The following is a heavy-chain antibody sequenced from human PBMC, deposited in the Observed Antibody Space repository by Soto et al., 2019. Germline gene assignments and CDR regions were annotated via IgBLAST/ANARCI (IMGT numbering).Heavy chain of an antibody. CDR1: GYAFTIYA. Sequence: ASVNVSCKAAGYAFTIYAMHWVRQAPRQRLEWMGWINAGNGNTKYSQKFQGRVTITRDTSASTAYMELSSLRSEDTAVYYCARDTNRQQLVVSYYYYYGMDVWGQGTTVTVSS. CDR2: INAGNGNT. D-gene: IGHD6-13*01. V-gene: IGHV1-3*01. CDR3: ARDTNRQQLVVSYYYYYGMDV. J-gene: IGHJ6*02.